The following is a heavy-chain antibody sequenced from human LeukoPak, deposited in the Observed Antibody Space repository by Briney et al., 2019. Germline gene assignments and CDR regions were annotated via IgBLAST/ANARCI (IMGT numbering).Heavy chain of an antibody. CDR1: GGSISSINYY. D-gene: IGHD1-14*01. Sequence: PSETLSLTCTVSGGSISSINYYWGWIRQPPGKGLGWIGSIYYSGTTKYNPSLKSRVTISVDTSKNQFSLKLSSVTAADTAVYYCARQTGANWDYFDYWGQGTLVTVSS. J-gene: IGHJ4*02. CDR3: ARQTGANWDYFDY. CDR2: IYYSGTT. V-gene: IGHV4-39*01.